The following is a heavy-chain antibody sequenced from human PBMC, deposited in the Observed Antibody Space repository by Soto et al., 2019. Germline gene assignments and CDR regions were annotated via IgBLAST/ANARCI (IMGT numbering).Heavy chain of an antibody. CDR2: VYSNDDK. Sequence: SGPTLVNPTQTLTLTCSFSGFSLSTSGVGVEWIRQPPGKAPEWLALVYSNDDKRYSPSVKSRVSITKDTSKNRVVLTMTNVHPVDTATYHCGHRLDVGSNSFWGQGTMVTVSS. CDR1: GFSLSTSGVG. D-gene: IGHD2-2*01. V-gene: IGHV2-5*01. J-gene: IGHJ3*01. CDR3: GHRLDVGSNSF.